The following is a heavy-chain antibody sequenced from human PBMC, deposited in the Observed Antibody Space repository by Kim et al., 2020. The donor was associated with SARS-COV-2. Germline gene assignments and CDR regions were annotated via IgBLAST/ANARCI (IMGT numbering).Heavy chain of an antibody. CDR3: AKDIGRIVVVPAAPDY. D-gene: IGHD2-2*01. Sequence: SVQGRFTISRDNAKNSLYLQMNSLRAEDTALYYCAKDIGRIVVVPAAPDYWGQGTLVTVSS. J-gene: IGHJ4*02. V-gene: IGHV3-9*01.